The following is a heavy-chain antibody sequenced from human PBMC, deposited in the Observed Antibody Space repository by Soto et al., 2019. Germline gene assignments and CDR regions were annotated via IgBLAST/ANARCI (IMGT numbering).Heavy chain of an antibody. Sequence: SQAVVRKPGSSVKVSCKASGGTFSRHAISWVRQAPGQGLEWMGGIIPIFGTANHAQKFQGRVTIIADESTSTVYMELSSLRSEDTAMYYCARGWGYDSNDYYYAYWGQGTLVIVSS. D-gene: IGHD3-22*01. J-gene: IGHJ4*02. CDR1: GGTFSRHA. CDR2: IIPIFGTA. CDR3: ARGWGYDSNDYYYAY. V-gene: IGHV1-69*01.